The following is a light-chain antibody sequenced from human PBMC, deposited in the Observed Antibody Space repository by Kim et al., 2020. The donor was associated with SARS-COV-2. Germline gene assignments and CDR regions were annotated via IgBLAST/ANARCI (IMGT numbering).Light chain of an antibody. CDR3: QAWDSSTDYV. CDR1: KLGDKY. V-gene: IGLV3-1*01. CDR2: QDT. J-gene: IGLJ1*01. Sequence: SYELTQPPSVSVSPGQTASITCSGDKLGDKYACWYQQKPGQSPVVVIYQDTKRPSVIPERFSGSNSGNTATLTISGTQAMDEADYYCQAWDSSTDYVFGTGTKVTVL.